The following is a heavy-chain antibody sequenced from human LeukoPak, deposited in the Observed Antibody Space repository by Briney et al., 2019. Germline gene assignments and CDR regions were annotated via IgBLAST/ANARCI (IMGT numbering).Heavy chain of an antibody. CDR1: GFTISTYL. Sequence: GGSLRLSCAASGFTISTYLMHWVRQAPGKGLVWVSRSNPDGSNINYADSVKGRFTISRDNAKNTLFLQMNSLRAEDTAVYYCVRSSGWPDYWGQGTLVTVSS. D-gene: IGHD6-19*01. CDR2: SNPDGSNI. J-gene: IGHJ4*02. V-gene: IGHV3-74*01. CDR3: VRSSGWPDY.